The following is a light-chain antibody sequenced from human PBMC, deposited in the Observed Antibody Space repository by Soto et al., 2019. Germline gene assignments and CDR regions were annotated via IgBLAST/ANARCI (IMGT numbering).Light chain of an antibody. CDR1: QIVGSN. V-gene: IGKV3-15*01. J-gene: IGKJ1*01. CDR2: GAS. CDR3: QQYDKWPPWT. Sequence: EIGMTQSQATLSVSPGERVIFSARASQIVGSNLAWSQQSPGQAPSLLTFGASTRATGSPARFSGSGSGTEFTLTISSLQSEDFAVYYCQQYDKWPPWTFGQGTKVEIK.